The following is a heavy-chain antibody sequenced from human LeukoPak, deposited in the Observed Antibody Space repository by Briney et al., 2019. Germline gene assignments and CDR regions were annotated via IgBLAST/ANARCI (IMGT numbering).Heavy chain of an antibody. V-gene: IGHV1-69*05. CDR2: IIPIFGTA. CDR3: ARDSSGYYTSGAFDI. CDR1: GGTFSSYA. D-gene: IGHD3-22*01. Sequence: SVKVSFKASGGTFSSYAISWVRQAPGQGLEWIGGIIPIFGTANYAQKFQGRVTITTDESTSTDYMELSSLRSEDTAVYYCARDSSGYYTSGAFDIWGQGTMLTVSS. J-gene: IGHJ3*02.